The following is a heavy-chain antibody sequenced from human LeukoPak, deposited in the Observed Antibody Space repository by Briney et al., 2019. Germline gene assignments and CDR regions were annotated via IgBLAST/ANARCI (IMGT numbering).Heavy chain of an antibody. V-gene: IGHV3-23*01. D-gene: IGHD3-22*01. CDR1: GFTFSSYA. J-gene: IGHJ4*02. CDR3: AKPNYYDSTGFPFDY. Sequence: GGSLRLSCAASGFTFSSYAMSWVRQAPGKGLEWVSAISGSGAYTYYADSVKGRFTISRDNSKNTPYLQMNSLRAEDTAVYYCAKPNYYDSTGFPFDYWGQGTLVTVSS. CDR2: ISGSGAYT.